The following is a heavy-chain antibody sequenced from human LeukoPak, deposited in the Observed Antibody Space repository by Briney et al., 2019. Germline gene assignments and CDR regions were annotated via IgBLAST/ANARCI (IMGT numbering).Heavy chain of an antibody. V-gene: IGHV4-39*01. CDR2: IYYSGST. CDR3: ARPWTPPDY. Sequence: SETLSLTCTVSGGSISSSSYYWGWIRQPPGKGLEWIGSIYYSGSTYYNPSLKSRVTISVDTSKNQFSLKLSSVTAADTAVYYCARPWTPPDYWGQGTLVTVSS. CDR1: GGSISSSSYY. D-gene: IGHD1-1*01. J-gene: IGHJ4*02.